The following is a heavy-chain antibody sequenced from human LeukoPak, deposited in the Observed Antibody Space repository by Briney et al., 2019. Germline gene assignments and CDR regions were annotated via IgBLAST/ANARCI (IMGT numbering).Heavy chain of an antibody. CDR2: IYHSGST. CDR1: GGSINNYY. V-gene: IGHV4-59*01. Sequence: PSETLSLTCTVSGGSINNYYWSWIRQPPGKGLEWIGYIYHSGSTNYNPSLKSRVTMSVDTSTNQFSLKLTSVTAADTAVYYCAGRFIAVADYYYYYYGMDVWGQGTTVTVSS. CDR3: AGRFIAVADYYYYYYGMDV. J-gene: IGHJ6*02. D-gene: IGHD6-19*01.